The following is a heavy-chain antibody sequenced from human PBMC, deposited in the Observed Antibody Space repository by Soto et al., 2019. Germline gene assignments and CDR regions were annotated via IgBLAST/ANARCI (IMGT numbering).Heavy chain of an antibody. CDR3: ARESEDLTSNFDD. CDR2: ISSTTNYI. V-gene: IGHV3-21*06. Sequence: PXGSLGITCSASGFTFTRSRMNWVRQAPGKGLDWVSSISSTTNYIYYGDSMKGRFTISRDNAKNSLYLEMNSLRAEDTAVYYCARESEDLTSNFDDWGQGTLVTVSS. CDR1: GFTFTRSR. J-gene: IGHJ4*02.